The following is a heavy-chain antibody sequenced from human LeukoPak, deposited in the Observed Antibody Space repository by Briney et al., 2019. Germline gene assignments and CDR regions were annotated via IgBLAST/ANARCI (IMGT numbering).Heavy chain of an antibody. V-gene: IGHV3-23*01. CDR2: ISGSGGST. CDR3: AKGHDSKAPYGSGSSLDY. Sequence: GGSLRLSCAASGFTFSSYAMSWVRQAPGKGLEWVSAISGSGGSTYYAGSVKGRFTISRDNSKNTLYLQMNSLRAEDTAVYYCAKGHDSKAPYGSGSSLDYWGQGTLVTVSS. CDR1: GFTFSSYA. J-gene: IGHJ4*02. D-gene: IGHD3-10*01.